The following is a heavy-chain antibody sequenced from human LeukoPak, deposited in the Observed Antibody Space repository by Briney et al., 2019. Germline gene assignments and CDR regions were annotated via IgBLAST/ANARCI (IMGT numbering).Heavy chain of an antibody. V-gene: IGHV3-23*01. CDR3: ARKIGFSSSWYYGRHYFDY. D-gene: IGHD6-13*01. J-gene: IGHJ4*02. CDR1: GFTFSSYA. CDR2: ISGSGGST. Sequence: PGGSLRLSCAASGFTFSSYAMSWVRQAPGKGLEWVSAISGSGGSTYYADSVKGRFTISRDNSKNTLYLQMNSLRAEDTAVYYCARKIGFSSSWYYGRHYFDYWGQGTLVTFSS.